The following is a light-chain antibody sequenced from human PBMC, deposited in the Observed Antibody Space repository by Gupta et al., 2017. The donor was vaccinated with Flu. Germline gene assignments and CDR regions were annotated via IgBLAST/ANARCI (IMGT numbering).Light chain of an antibody. V-gene: IGLV2-8*01. CDR3: GTNAASNEYV. Sequence: QSALTQPPPPSASPGPPVTISCSGTSSDVGGNYYVSWYQQHPGNAPKLMIYEETKRPSGVPGRFSGSKSGNTASLTVSGPPAEDEADYYFGTNAASNEYVVGTGTKVTVL. CDR2: EET. J-gene: IGLJ1*01. CDR1: SSDVGGNYY.